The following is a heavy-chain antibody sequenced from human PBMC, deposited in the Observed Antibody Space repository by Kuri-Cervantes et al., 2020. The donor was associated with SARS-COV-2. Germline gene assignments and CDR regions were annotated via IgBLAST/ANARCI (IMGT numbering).Heavy chain of an antibody. Sequence: GESLKISCAASGFTFSSYWMSWVRQAPGKGLEWVANIKQDGSEKYYVDSVKGRFTIPRDNAKNSLYLQMSSLRAEDTAVYYCARDEYSGDIVAPDYWGQGTLVTVSS. D-gene: IGHD2-15*01. CDR2: IKQDGSEK. CDR1: GFTFSSYW. J-gene: IGHJ4*02. V-gene: IGHV3-7*05. CDR3: ARDEYSGDIVAPDY.